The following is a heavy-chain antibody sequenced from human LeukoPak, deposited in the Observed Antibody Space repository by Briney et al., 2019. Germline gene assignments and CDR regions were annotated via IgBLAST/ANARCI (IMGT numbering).Heavy chain of an antibody. J-gene: IGHJ6*03. CDR3: AAGSGNTRDYYYYYYMDV. D-gene: IGHD3-10*01. Sequence: PSETLSLTCTVSGASISSSSSYWGWIRQPPGKGLEWIGTIYYSGSTYYNPSLKSRVTISVDTSKNQFSLKLSSVTAADTAVYYCAAGSGNTRDYYYYYYMDVWGKGTTVTISS. V-gene: IGHV4-39*01. CDR2: IYYSGST. CDR1: GASISSSSSY.